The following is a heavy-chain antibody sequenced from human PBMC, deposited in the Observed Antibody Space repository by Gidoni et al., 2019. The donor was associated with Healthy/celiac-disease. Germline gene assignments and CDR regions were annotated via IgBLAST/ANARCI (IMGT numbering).Heavy chain of an antibody. J-gene: IGHJ2*01. CDR3: ARISSRPVWYFDL. CDR2: IFSNDEK. CDR1: GFSLSNARMG. V-gene: IGHV2-26*01. Sequence: QVTLKESGPVLVKPTETLTLTCTVSGFSLSNARMGVSWIRQPPGKALEWLAHIFSNDEKSYSTSLKSRLTISKDTSKSQVVLTMTNMDPVDTATYYCARISSRPVWYFDLWGRGTLVTVSS. D-gene: IGHD6-6*01.